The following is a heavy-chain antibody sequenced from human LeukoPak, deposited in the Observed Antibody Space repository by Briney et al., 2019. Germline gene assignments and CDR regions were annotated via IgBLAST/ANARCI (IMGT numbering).Heavy chain of an antibody. CDR1: GDSVSSGY. V-gene: IGHV4-4*09. J-gene: IGHJ1*01. CDR2: IQDTGIT. Sequence: PSETLSLICTVSGDSVSSGYWSWIRQSPGKGLEWIGFIQDTGITDYNPSLKSRLLMSLDTSKNQFSLNLRSVPAADTAVYYCAGRGHRYSRDWGQGILVTISS. CDR3: AGRGHRYSRD. D-gene: IGHD2-15*01.